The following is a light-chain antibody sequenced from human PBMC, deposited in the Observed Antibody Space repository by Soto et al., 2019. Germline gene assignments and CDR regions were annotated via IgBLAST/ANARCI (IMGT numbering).Light chain of an antibody. CDR1: QSVTKY. CDR3: HQRSNWPLT. Sequence: EVVLTQSPATLSLSPGEGATLSCRASQSVTKYLAWYQQKPGQALRLLMYDVSKRATGIPARFSGSGSGTDFPLTISSLEPEDVAVYYCHQRSNWPLTFGGGTKLAIK. CDR2: DVS. J-gene: IGKJ4*01. V-gene: IGKV3-11*01.